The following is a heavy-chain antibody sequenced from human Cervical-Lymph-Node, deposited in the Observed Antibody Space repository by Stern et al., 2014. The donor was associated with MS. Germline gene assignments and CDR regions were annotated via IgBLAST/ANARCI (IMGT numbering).Heavy chain of an antibody. CDR1: TYSFTAYH. D-gene: IGHD1-26*01. V-gene: IGHV1-2*02. Sequence: QVQLVQSGAEVKQPGTSVKVSCKASTYSFTAYHLHWVRQAPGQGLEWMGWVYVNRGPTKYAQKFQGKVPLTRDTSISTGYMELRRLTSDDTAVYYCARGAPGPVGQTACYDYWGQGTLVTVSS. CDR3: ARGAPGPVGQTACYDY. CDR2: VYVNRGPT. J-gene: IGHJ4*02.